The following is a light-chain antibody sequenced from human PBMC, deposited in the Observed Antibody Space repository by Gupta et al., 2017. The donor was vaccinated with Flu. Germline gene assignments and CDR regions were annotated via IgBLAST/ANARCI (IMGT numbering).Light chain of an antibody. V-gene: IGLV1-51*02. CDR1: SSIFGSNF. CDR2: ENN. Sequence: QSVLTPAPSVSAAPGPQVTISCSGRSSIFGSNFVSWYQQFPGTAPKLLIYENNKRRSAIPDRFSGSKSGTSATLGITGLPAGDEADYYCGTWESTRSAGGLFGGGTKRTVL. CDR3: GTWESTRSAGGL. J-gene: IGLJ3*02.